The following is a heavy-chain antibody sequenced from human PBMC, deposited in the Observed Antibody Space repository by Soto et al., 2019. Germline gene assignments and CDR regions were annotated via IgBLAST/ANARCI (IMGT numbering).Heavy chain of an antibody. CDR2: INAGNGNT. CDR3: AREISRY. J-gene: IGHJ4*02. D-gene: IGHD2-15*01. Sequence: QVQLVQSGAEVKKPGASVKVSCKASGYTFSSYAMHWVRQAPGHRLEGMGWINAGNGNTKYSQKFQGRVTITRDTSASTAYMELSSLISEATAVYFCAREISRYWGQGTLVTVSS. V-gene: IGHV1-3*01. CDR1: GYTFSSYA.